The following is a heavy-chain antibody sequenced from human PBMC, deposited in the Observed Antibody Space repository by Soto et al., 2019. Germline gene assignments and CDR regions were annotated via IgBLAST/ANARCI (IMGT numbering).Heavy chain of an antibody. CDR2: IYPGDSDT. CDR3: ARQDGGYYYDTSGYYSSMEV. J-gene: IGHJ6*02. Sequence: GGSLKISCKGSGYSFTNYWIGWVRQMPGKGLEWMGIIYPGDSDTSYSPSFQGQVPISADKSISTAYLQWSRLKASDTAMYYCARQDGGYYYDTSGYYSSMEVWGQGTTVTVSS. D-gene: IGHD3-22*01. CDR1: GYSFTNYW. V-gene: IGHV5-51*01.